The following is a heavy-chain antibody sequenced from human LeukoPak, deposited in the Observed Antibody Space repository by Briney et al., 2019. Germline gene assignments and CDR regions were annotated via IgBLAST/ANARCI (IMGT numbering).Heavy chain of an antibody. J-gene: IGHJ4*02. Sequence: GGSLRLSCAASGFTFSGYAMHWVRQAPGKGLEWVAVISYDGSNKYYADSVKGRFTISRDNSKNTLYLQMNSLRAEDTAVYYCARDLASSSNYWGQGTLVTVSS. CDR2: ISYDGSNK. CDR3: ARDLASSSNY. D-gene: IGHD6-6*01. CDR1: GFTFSGYA. V-gene: IGHV3-30-3*01.